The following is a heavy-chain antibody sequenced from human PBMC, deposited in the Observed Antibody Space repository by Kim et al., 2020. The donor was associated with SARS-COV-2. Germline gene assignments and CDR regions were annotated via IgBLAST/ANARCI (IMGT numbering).Heavy chain of an antibody. V-gene: IGHV4-59*01. CDR3: ARWGYYDSSGYNLITPDAFDI. D-gene: IGHD3-22*01. CDR1: GGSISSYY. Sequence: SETLSLTCTVSGGSISSYYWSWIRQPPGKGLEWIGYIYYSGSTNYNPSLKSRVTISVDTSKNQFSLKLSSVAAADTAVYYCARWGYYDSSGYNLITPDAFDIWGQGTMVTVSS. CDR2: IYYSGST. J-gene: IGHJ3*02.